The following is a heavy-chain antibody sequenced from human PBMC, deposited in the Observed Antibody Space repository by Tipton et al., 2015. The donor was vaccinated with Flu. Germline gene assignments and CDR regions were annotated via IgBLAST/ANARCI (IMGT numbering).Heavy chain of an antibody. Sequence: TLSLTCTVSGGSISSYYWSWIRQPAGKGLEWIGRIYTSGSTNYNPSLKSRVTMSVDTSKNQFSLKLSSVTAADTAVYYCARAAAAGRSNYYYYGMDVWGQGTTVTVSS. CDR3: ARAAAAGRSNYYYYGMDV. CDR1: GGSISSYY. D-gene: IGHD6-13*01. V-gene: IGHV4-4*07. CDR2: IYTSGST. J-gene: IGHJ6*02.